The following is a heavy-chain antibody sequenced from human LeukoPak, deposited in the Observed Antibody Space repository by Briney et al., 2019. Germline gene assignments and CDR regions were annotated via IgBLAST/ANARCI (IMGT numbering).Heavy chain of an antibody. CDR2: IYYSGST. D-gene: IGHD3-10*01. CDR1: GGSISSGGYS. CDR3: AREGVLLWFGEFLAPDAFDI. J-gene: IGHJ3*02. V-gene: IGHV4-31*03. Sequence: PSETLSLTCTVSGGSISSGGYSWSWIRQPPGKGLEWIGYIYYSGSTYYNPSPKSRVTISVDTSKNQFSLKLSSVTAADTAVYYCAREGVLLWFGEFLAPDAFDIWGQGTMVTVSS.